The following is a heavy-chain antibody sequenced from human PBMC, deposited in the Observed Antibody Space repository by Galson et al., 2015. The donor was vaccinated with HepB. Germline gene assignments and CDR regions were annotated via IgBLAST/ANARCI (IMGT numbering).Heavy chain of an antibody. CDR2: IRSKAYGGTT. V-gene: IGHV3-49*04. Sequence: SLRLSCAASGFTFGDYAMSWVRQAPGKGLEWVGFIRSKAYGGTTEYAASVKGRFTISRDDSKSIAYLQMNSLRAEDTAVYYCARTYGSGSYSIDYWGQGTLVTVSS. J-gene: IGHJ4*02. CDR1: GFTFGDYA. CDR3: ARTYGSGSYSIDY. D-gene: IGHD3-10*01.